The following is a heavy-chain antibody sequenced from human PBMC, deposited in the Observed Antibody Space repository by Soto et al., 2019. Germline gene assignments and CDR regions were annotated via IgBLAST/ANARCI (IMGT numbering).Heavy chain of an antibody. J-gene: IGHJ6*03. D-gene: IGHD2-15*01. CDR1: GFTFSSYA. CDR2: ISGSGAGT. Sequence: GGSLRLSCAASGFTFSSYAMSWVRQAPGKGLEWVSAISGSGAGTYYADSVKGRFTISRDNSKNTLYLQMNSLRAEDTAVYYCAKSPSTLVLYYMDVWGKGTTVTVSS. CDR3: AKSPSTLVLYYMDV. V-gene: IGHV3-23*01.